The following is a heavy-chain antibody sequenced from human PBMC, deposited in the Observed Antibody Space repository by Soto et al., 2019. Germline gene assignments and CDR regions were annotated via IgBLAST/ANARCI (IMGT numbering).Heavy chain of an antibody. Sequence: QVQLVQSGAEVKKPGSSVKVSCTASGGTFSSYAISWVRQAPGQRLEWMGGIIPILGTANYAQKFQGRVTIPADDSTSTAYMERSSLRSEDTAVYYCARDRSGGSCHDYWGQGTLVTVSS. CDR1: GGTFSSYA. CDR2: IIPILGTA. J-gene: IGHJ4*02. CDR3: ARDRSGGSCHDY. D-gene: IGHD2-15*01. V-gene: IGHV1-69*01.